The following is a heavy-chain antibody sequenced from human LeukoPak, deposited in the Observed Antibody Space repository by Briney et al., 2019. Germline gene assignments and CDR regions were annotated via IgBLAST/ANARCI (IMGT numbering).Heavy chain of an antibody. D-gene: IGHD6-19*01. Sequence: GGSLRLSCAAPGFTFNTYEMNWVRQAPGKGLGWLAYIASSGSTIYYADYVKGRFTISRDNAKNSLYLQMNSLRADDTAVYYCARGGWHYVFNYWGQGTLVTVSS. CDR2: IASSGSTI. J-gene: IGHJ4*02. V-gene: IGHV3-48*03. CDR3: ARGGWHYVFNY. CDR1: GFTFNTYE.